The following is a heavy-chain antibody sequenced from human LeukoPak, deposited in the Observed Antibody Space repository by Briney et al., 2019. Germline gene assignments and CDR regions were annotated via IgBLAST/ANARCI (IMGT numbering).Heavy chain of an antibody. D-gene: IGHD3-10*01. CDR2: IKQDGSEK. J-gene: IGHJ4*02. Sequence: GGSLRLSCAASGFTFSSYWMSWVRQAPGEGLEWVANIKQDGSEKYYVDSVKGRFTISRDNAKKSLYLQMNSLRAEDTAVYYCARGKYKITMVRGVITAFDYWGQGTLVTVSS. CDR1: GFTFSSYW. CDR3: ARGKYKITMVRGVITAFDY. V-gene: IGHV3-7*01.